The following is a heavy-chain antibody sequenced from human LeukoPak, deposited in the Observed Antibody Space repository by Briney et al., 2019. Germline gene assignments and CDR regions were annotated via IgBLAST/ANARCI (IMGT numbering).Heavy chain of an antibody. J-gene: IGHJ4*02. CDR3: ARLGACSAGTCYSGDY. CDR1: GYSFTSYW. V-gene: IGHV5-51*01. Sequence: GESLKISCKGSGYSFTSYWIGWVRQMPGKGLEWMGIIYPGDSHTRYSPSFHGQVTISADKSISTAYLQWSSLKASDTAMYYCARLGACSAGTCYSGDYWGQGTLVTVSS. D-gene: IGHD2-15*01. CDR2: IYPGDSHT.